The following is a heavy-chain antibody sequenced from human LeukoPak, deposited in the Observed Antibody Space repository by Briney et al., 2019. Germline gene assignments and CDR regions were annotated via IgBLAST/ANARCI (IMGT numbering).Heavy chain of an antibody. CDR3: ARDRSAGGWFDP. V-gene: IGHV3-21*06. CDR1: GFTFRNYG. J-gene: IGHJ5*02. Sequence: GGSLRLSCEASGFTFRNYGMHWVRQAPGKGLEWVSFTDTSGNYIYYGDSVKGRFTISRDNARNLLFLQTNGLRAEDTAVYYCARDRSAGGWFDPWGQGTLVTVSS. D-gene: IGHD3-16*01. CDR2: TDTSGNYI.